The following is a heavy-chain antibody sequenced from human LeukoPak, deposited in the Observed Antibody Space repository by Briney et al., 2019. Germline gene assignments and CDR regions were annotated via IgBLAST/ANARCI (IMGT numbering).Heavy chain of an antibody. CDR2: VNSNKNT. Sequence: SETLSLTCTVYDGSFSGYYWTWIRQPPGKGLEWIGEVNSNKNTKYNSSLKSRVTISVDTSKNQFSLRLTSVTAADTAVYYCARGLARSSLPPHRKDLSYFDHWGQGTLVTVSS. J-gene: IGHJ4*02. CDR1: DGSFSGYY. D-gene: IGHD6-6*01. V-gene: IGHV4-34*01. CDR3: ARGLARSSLPPHRKDLSYFDH.